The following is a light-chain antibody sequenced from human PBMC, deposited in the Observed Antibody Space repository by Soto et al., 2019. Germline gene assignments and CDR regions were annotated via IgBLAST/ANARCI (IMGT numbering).Light chain of an antibody. Sequence: DIQMTQSPSTLSASVGDRVTITCRASQSISSWLAWYQQKPGKAPKLLIYKASSLESGVPSRFRGSESGTEFTLTISSLQPDDIATYYCQQYNSYSPYTFGQGTKLEIK. J-gene: IGKJ2*01. CDR1: QSISSW. V-gene: IGKV1-5*03. CDR2: KAS. CDR3: QQYNSYSPYT.